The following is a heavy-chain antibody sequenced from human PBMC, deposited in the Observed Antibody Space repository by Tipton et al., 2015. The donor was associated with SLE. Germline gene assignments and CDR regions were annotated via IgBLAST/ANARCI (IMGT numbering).Heavy chain of an antibody. CDR3: AREGERMMDAFDI. J-gene: IGHJ3*02. CDR1: GGSISSHY. D-gene: IGHD3-16*01. Sequence: GLVKPSETLSLTCTVSGGSISSHYWSWIRQPPGKGLEWIGYIYYSGSTNYNPSLKSRVTISLDTSKNQFSLKLSSVTAADPAVYYCAREGERMMDAFDIWGQGTMVSVSS. V-gene: IGHV4-59*11. CDR2: IYYSGST.